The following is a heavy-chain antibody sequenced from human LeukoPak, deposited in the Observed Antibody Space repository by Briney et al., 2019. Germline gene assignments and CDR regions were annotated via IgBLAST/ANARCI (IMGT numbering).Heavy chain of an antibody. Sequence: GGSLRLSCAASGFTFSSYAMGWVRKAPGKGLEWVSAISGSGGSTHYAASVKGRFTISRDNSKTTLYLQMNSLRDEDTAVFYCAKEFVPAAILSYYYMDVWGRGTTVTVSS. CDR2: ISGSGGST. CDR3: AKEFVPAAILSYYYMDV. CDR1: GFTFSSYA. J-gene: IGHJ6*03. D-gene: IGHD2-2*01. V-gene: IGHV3-23*01.